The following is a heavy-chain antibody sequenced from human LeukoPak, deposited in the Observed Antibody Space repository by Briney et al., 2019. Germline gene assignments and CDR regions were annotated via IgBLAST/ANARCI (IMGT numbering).Heavy chain of an antibody. V-gene: IGHV3-30*02. J-gene: IGHJ4*02. CDR2: IRNDGGNK. Sequence: PGGSLRLSCAASGFSFSSYGMHWVRQAPGKGLEWVAVIRNDGGNKDYADSVKGRFTISRDNSKNSLYLQMNSLRTEDTGLYYCHTILSGWSHYWGQGTLVTVSS. D-gene: IGHD6-19*01. CDR3: HTILSGWSHY. CDR1: GFSFSSYG.